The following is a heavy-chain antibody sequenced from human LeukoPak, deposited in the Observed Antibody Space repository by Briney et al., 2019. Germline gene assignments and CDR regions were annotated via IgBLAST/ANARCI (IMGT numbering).Heavy chain of an antibody. Sequence: GGSLRLSFAASGFRFSDFTMTWVRQAPGKGPEWVSAIGGRGGSTYYADSLGGRFTISRDNSKDMVYLQMNSLKVEDTATYYCGKEGGAWGQGTKVTVS. V-gene: IGHV3-23*01. CDR3: GKEGGA. CDR2: IGGRGGST. D-gene: IGHD3-16*01. J-gene: IGHJ5*02. CDR1: GFRFSDFT.